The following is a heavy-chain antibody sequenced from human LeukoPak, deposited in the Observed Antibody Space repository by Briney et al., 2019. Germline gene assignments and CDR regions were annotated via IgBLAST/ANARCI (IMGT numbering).Heavy chain of an antibody. D-gene: IGHD3-22*01. CDR3: ARHYYDSSGHHFDY. CDR1: GYSISSGYY. J-gene: IGHJ4*02. V-gene: IGHV4-38-2*01. CDR2: IYHSGST. Sequence: SETLSLTCAVSGYSISSGYYWGWIRQPPGKGLEWIGSIYHSGSTYKNPSLKSRVTISVDTSKNQFSLKLSSVTAADTAVYYCARHYYDSSGHHFDYWGQGTLVTVS.